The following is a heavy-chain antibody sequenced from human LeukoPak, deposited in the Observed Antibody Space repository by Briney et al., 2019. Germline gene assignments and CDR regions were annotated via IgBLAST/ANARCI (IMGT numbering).Heavy chain of an antibody. CDR2: IYYSGST. CDR1: GGSMSSYY. D-gene: IGHD5-24*01. V-gene: IGHV4-59*08. J-gene: IGHJ4*02. CDR3: RGARAGYNLEPFDY. Sequence: SETLSLTCTVSGGSMSSYYWSWIRQPPGKGLEWIGYIYYSGSTKYNPSLKSRVTISVDTSKNQFSLKLSSVTAADTAVYRARGARAGYNLEPFDYWGQGTLVTVSS.